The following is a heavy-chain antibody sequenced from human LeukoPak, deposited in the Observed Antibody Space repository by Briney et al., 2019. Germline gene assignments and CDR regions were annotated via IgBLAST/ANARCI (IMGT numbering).Heavy chain of an antibody. CDR3: ARTSAAAGIDY. CDR1: GFTFSSYE. Sequence: GGSLRLSCAASGFTFSSYEMNWVRQAPGKGLEWVSYISSSGSTIYYADSVKGRFTISRDNAKNSLYLQMNSLRAEDTAVYYCARTSAAAGIDYWGQGTLVTVSS. V-gene: IGHV3-48*03. CDR2: ISSSGSTI. D-gene: IGHD6-13*01. J-gene: IGHJ4*02.